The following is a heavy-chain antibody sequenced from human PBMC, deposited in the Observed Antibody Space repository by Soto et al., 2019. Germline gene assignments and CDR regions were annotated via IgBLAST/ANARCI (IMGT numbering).Heavy chain of an antibody. J-gene: IGHJ3*02. V-gene: IGHV3-23*01. D-gene: IGHD5-12*01. Sequence: PGGSLRLSCAAPGFTFSSYAMGWVRQAPGKGLEWVSAISGSGGSTYYADSVKGRFTISRDNSKNMLYLQMNSLRAEDTAEYYCANSIWRIYDPDPFHIWGQGTIVTVS. CDR2: ISGSGGST. CDR3: ANSIWRIYDPDPFHI. CDR1: GFTFSSYA.